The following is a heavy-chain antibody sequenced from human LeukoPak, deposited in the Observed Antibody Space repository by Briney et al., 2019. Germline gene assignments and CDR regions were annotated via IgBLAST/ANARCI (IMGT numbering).Heavy chain of an antibody. J-gene: IGHJ4*02. CDR2: IKEDGSEK. Sequence: QSGGSLRLSCAASGFLFSNYWMSWVRQAPGKGLEWVANIKEDGSEKYYVDSVKGRFTISRDNARNSLYLQMNSLRAEDTAVYYCASGRQLGYWGQGTLVTVSS. D-gene: IGHD6-13*01. CDR1: GFLFSNYW. V-gene: IGHV3-7*01. CDR3: ASGRQLGY.